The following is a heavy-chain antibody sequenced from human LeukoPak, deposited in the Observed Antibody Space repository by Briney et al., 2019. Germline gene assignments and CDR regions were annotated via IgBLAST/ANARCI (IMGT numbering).Heavy chain of an antibody. Sequence: SVKVSCKASGGTFSSYAISWVRQAPGQGLEWMGGIIPNFGTANYAQKFQGRVTITADESTSTAYMELSSLRSEDTAVYYCARLGSPKNYYGSGSYYKEEDAFDIWGQGTMVTVSS. J-gene: IGHJ3*02. D-gene: IGHD3-10*01. CDR2: IIPNFGTA. V-gene: IGHV1-69*01. CDR3: ARLGSPKNYYGSGSYYKEEDAFDI. CDR1: GGTFSSYA.